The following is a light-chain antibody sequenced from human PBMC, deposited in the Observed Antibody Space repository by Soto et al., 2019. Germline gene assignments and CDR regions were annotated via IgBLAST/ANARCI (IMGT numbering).Light chain of an antibody. Sequence: QSVLAQPPSVSGAPGQNVTISCTGGSSNIGAGYDLHWYQQLPGTAPKLLIYGNSNRPSGVPDRFSGSKSGTSASLAITGLQAEDEADYYCQSYDSSLSAYVFGNGLKVTAL. CDR1: SSNIGAGYD. CDR3: QSYDSSLSAYV. J-gene: IGLJ1*01. V-gene: IGLV1-40*01. CDR2: GNS.